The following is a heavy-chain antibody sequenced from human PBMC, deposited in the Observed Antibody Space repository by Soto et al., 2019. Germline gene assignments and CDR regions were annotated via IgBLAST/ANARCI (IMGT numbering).Heavy chain of an antibody. CDR1: GYTFTSYG. J-gene: IGHJ4*02. CDR2: ISAYNGNT. V-gene: IGHV1-18*04. D-gene: IGHD3-22*01. Sequence: QVQLVQSGAEVKKPGASVKVSCKASGYTFTSYGISWVRQAPGQGLEWMGWISAYNGNTNYAQKLQGRVTMTTDTSTSTAYMELRSLRSDDTAVYYCARQAPYYDSSGYYYRVDYWGQGTLVTVSS. CDR3: ARQAPYYDSSGYYYRVDY.